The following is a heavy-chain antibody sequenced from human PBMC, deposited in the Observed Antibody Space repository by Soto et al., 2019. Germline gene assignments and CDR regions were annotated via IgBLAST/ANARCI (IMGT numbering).Heavy chain of an antibody. CDR1: GDTFTSYY. CDR3: ARSSGGNFGIIIEGSNWFDP. Sequence: ASVKVSCKAPGDTFTSYYLNWVRQAPGQGLERMGVINPHGGSTKYAQKFQGRITMTRDTSRSTVYMELSSLRSDDTAIYYCARSSGGNFGIIIEGSNWFDPWGQGTLVTVSS. D-gene: IGHD3-3*01. J-gene: IGHJ5*02. CDR2: INPHGGST. V-gene: IGHV1-46*01.